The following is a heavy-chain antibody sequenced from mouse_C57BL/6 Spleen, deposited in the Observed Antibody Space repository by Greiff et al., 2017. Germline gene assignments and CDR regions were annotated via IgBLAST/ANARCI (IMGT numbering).Heavy chain of an antibody. CDR3: AYYSNYDWYFDV. Sequence: VHVKQSGAELVKPGASVKLSCTASGFNIKDYYMHWVKQRTEQGLEWIGRIDPEDGETKYAPKFQGKATITADTSSNTAYLQLSSLTSEDTAVYYCAYYSNYDWYFDVWGTGTTVTVSS. CDR1: GFNIKDYY. V-gene: IGHV14-2*01. D-gene: IGHD2-5*01. CDR2: IDPEDGET. J-gene: IGHJ1*03.